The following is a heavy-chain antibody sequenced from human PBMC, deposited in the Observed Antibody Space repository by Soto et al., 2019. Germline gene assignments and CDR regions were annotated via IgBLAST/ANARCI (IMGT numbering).Heavy chain of an antibody. Sequence: SETLSLTCTVSGGSISSRGYYWGWIRQPPGKGLEWIGTIYYSGSTYYNLPLKSRVTISVDTSKNQFSQKLSSVTAADTAVEFCASRKSSPYFDYWGKGSLVTVSS. D-gene: IGHD3-10*01. J-gene: IGHJ4*02. CDR2: IYYSGST. CDR3: ASRKSSPYFDY. CDR1: GGSISSRGYY. V-gene: IGHV4-39*01.